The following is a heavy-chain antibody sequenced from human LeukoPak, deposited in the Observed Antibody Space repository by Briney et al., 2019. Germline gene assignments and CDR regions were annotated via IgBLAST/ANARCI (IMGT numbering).Heavy chain of an antibody. J-gene: IGHJ6*03. Sequence: ASVKVSCKASGGTFSSYAISWVRQAPGQGLEWMGGIIPIFGTANYAQKFQGRVTITADESTSTVYMELRSLRSEDTAVYYCARDSLNRRGYGDSRWYYYYYMDVWGKGTTVTVSS. CDR3: ARDSLNRRGYGDSRWYYYYYMDV. CDR1: GGTFSSYA. D-gene: IGHD4-17*01. CDR2: IIPIFGTA. V-gene: IGHV1-69*13.